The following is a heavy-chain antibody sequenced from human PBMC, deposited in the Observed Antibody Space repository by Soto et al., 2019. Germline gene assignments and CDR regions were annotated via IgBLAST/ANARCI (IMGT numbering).Heavy chain of an antibody. D-gene: IGHD3-3*01. V-gene: IGHV2-5*02. CDR3: AHRILRTVFGLVTTTAIYFDF. Sequence: QITLNESGPTVVKPAETLTLTCTFSGFSLTTSGVRVGWIRQSPGKATEWLALIYWDDDKRYSASLKSRLTITTDTSQTTVVLTMASVAPADTATYYCAHRILRTVFGLVTTTAIYFDFWGQGTPVVVSS. CDR1: GFSLTTSGVR. J-gene: IGHJ4*02. CDR2: IYWDDDK.